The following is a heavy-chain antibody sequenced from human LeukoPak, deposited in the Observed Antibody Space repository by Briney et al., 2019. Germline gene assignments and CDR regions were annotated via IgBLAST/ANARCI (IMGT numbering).Heavy chain of an antibody. Sequence: ASVKVCCNASGYTFTSCDFTWVRQATGQGLEWMGWMNPNSGNTGYGQSFQGRITMTRDISIGTAYMELSNLTSEDTAIYYCTRGSSGRRDNWGQGTLVTVSA. D-gene: IGHD6-19*01. CDR1: GYTFTSCD. J-gene: IGHJ4*02. CDR3: TRGSSGRRDN. V-gene: IGHV1-8*01. CDR2: MNPNSGNT.